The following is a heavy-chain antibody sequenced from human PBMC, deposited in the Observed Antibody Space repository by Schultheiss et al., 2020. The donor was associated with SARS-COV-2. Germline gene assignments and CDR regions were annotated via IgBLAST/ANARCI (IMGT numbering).Heavy chain of an antibody. D-gene: IGHD4-23*01. CDR1: GFTFSSFA. Sequence: GESLKISCAASGFTFSSFAMSWVRQAPGKGLEWVSAITGSGDSTYYADSVKGRFTISRDNSKNTLYLQMNSLRAEDTAVYYCARDVSYGGFDYWGQGTLVTVSS. V-gene: IGHV3-23*01. CDR3: ARDVSYGGFDY. CDR2: ITGSGDST. J-gene: IGHJ4*02.